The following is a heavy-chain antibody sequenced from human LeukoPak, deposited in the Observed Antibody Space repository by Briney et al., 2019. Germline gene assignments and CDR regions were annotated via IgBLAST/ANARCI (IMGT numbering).Heavy chain of an antibody. V-gene: IGHV3-21*01. Sequence: GGSLRLSCAASGFTLSSYSMNWVRQAPGKGLEWVSSISSSSSYIYYADSVKGRFTISRDNAKNSLYLQMNSLRAEDTAVYYCARPYSSSSGADYWGQGTLVAVSS. CDR1: GFTLSSYS. CDR2: ISSSSSYI. D-gene: IGHD6-13*01. CDR3: ARPYSSSSGADY. J-gene: IGHJ4*02.